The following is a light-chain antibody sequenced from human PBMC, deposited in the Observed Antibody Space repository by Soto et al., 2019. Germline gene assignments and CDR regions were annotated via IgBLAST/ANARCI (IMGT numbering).Light chain of an antibody. CDR1: RSNIGAGYD. CDR2: GNS. J-gene: IGLJ3*02. CDR3: QSYDSSLRGSKV. V-gene: IGLV1-40*01. Sequence: QSVLTQPPSVSGAPGQRVTISCTGSRSNIGAGYDVHWYQQLPGTAPKLLIYGNSDRPSGVPDRFSGSKSGTSASLAITGLQAEYEADYYCQSYDSSLRGSKVFGGGTKLTVL.